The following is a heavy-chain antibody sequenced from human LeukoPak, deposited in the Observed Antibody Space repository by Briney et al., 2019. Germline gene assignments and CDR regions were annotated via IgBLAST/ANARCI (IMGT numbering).Heavy chain of an antibody. D-gene: IGHD2-8*01. CDR2: IIIEGSQK. Sequence: GRSLRLSCAASGFIFTSYWMSCVRQAPGQGLEWVANIIIEGSQKNSVDHVNGRVHISRDNAENSLYLQLNSLRAEDAAMYFCARDVPNGFFDYWGQGALVTVSS. V-gene: IGHV3-7*01. J-gene: IGHJ4*02. CDR3: ARDVPNGFFDY. CDR1: GFIFTSYW.